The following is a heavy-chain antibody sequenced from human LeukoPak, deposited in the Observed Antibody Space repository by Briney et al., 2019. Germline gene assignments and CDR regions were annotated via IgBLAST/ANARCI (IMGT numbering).Heavy chain of an antibody. CDR1: GGSISSSSAY. CDR3: VSPRGFSYGYFDY. Sequence: SETLSLTCTVSGGSISSSSAYWGWIRQPPGKGLEWIGSIYYSKHTYYNPSLKSRVTISADTSKNQFSLTLGSVSATDTAVYYCVSPRGFSYGYFDYWGQGTLVTVSS. J-gene: IGHJ4*02. V-gene: IGHV4-39*01. D-gene: IGHD5-18*01. CDR2: IYYSKHT.